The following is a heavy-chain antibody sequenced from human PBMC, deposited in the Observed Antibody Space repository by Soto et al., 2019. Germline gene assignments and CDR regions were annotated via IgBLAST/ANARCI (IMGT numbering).Heavy chain of an antibody. CDR3: ARSRGSYDFWINPPYGMDV. V-gene: IGHV4-34*01. Sequence: SETLSLTCAVYGGSFSGYYWSWIRQPPGKGLEWIGEINHSGSTNYNPSLKSRVTISVDTSKNQFSLKLSSVTAADTAVYYCARSRGSYDFWINPPYGMDVWGQGTTVTVSS. D-gene: IGHD3-3*01. J-gene: IGHJ6*02. CDR1: GGSFSGYY. CDR2: INHSGST.